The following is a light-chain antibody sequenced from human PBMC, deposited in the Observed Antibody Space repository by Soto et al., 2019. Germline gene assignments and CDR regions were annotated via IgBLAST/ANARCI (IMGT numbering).Light chain of an antibody. CDR3: ETWYSNTHKV. CDR1: SGHSTYI. J-gene: IGLJ3*02. Sequence: QSVLTQSSSASASLGSSVKLTCILSSGHSTYIIAWHQQQPGKAPRFLMTLDRSGSYNRGSGVPDRFSGSSSGADRYLTNSNVQFEDEGDYYCETWYSNTHKVFGGGTKLTVL. V-gene: IGLV4-60*02. CDR2: LDRSGSY.